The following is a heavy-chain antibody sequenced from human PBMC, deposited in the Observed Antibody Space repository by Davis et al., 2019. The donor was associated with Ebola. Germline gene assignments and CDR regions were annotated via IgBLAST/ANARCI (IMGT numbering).Heavy chain of an antibody. CDR3: AGSHYYDSSGYYLSYFDY. CDR2: IWYDGSNK. D-gene: IGHD3-22*01. Sequence: PGGSLRLSCAASGFTFSSYGMHWVRQAPGKGLEWVAVIWYDGSNKYYADSVKGRFTISRDNSKNTLYLQMNSLRAEDTAVYYCAGSHYYDSSGYYLSYFDYWGQGTLVTVSS. CDR1: GFTFSSYG. J-gene: IGHJ4*02. V-gene: IGHV3-33*01.